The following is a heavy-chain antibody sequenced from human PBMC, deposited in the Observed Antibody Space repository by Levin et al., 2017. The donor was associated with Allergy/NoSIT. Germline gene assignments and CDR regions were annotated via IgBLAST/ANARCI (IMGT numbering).Heavy chain of an antibody. D-gene: IGHD6-13*01. CDR1: GDSVSSNSAA. Sequence: SQTLSLTCAISGDSVSSNSAAWNWIRQSPSRGLEWLGRTYYRSKWYNDYAVSVKSRITVNPDTSKNQFSLQLKSVTPEDTAVYYCARDQGIEATGATSDAFDICGQGTMVTVSS. J-gene: IGHJ3*02. CDR3: ARDQGIEATGATSDAFDI. CDR2: TYYRSKWYN. V-gene: IGHV6-1*01.